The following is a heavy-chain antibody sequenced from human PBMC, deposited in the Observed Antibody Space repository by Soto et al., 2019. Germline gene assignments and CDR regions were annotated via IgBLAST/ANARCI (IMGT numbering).Heavy chain of an antibody. V-gene: IGHV2-5*02. CDR2: IYWDDDK. CDR1: GFSLTSNEVG. J-gene: IGHJ4*02. CDR3: ARRRDGYNALDF. D-gene: IGHD5-12*01. Sequence: SGPTLVNPTQTLTLTCTFSGFSLTSNEVGVGWIRQPPGKALEWLGLIYWDDDKRYSPSLKSRLTITKDTSKNQVVLTMTNMGPLDTATYFCARRRDGYNALDFWGQGTLVTSPQ.